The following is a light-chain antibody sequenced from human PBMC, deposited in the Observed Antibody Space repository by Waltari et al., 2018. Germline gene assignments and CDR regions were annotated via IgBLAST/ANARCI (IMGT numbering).Light chain of an antibody. CDR3: QEYNTYSRT. CDR1: QNINNF. J-gene: IGKJ1*01. V-gene: IGKV1-5*03. Sequence: EIQMTQSPSTLSASVGDRLIITCRASQNINNFLVWYQQKPGKAPKLLMYRASNLESGVPSRFSGRGSGTEFTLTISSLQPDDFGTYYCQEYNTYSRTFGQGTKVEI. CDR2: RAS.